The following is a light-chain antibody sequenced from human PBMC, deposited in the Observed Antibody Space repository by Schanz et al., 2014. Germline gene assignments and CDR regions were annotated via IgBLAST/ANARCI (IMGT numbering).Light chain of an antibody. CDR3: QQYNNWPLT. J-gene: IGKJ4*01. V-gene: IGKV3D-15*01. CDR1: QNIGSN. Sequence: EIVMTQSPATLSVSPGGRATLSCRASQNIGSNLAWYQQRPGQAPRLLIYGASSRATGIPDRFSGSGSGTEFTLTISSLQSEDFAVYYCQQYNNWPLTFGGGTKVEIK. CDR2: GAS.